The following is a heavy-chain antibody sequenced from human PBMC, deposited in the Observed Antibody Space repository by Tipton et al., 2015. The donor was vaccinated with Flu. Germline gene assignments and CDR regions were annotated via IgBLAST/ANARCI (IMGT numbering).Heavy chain of an antibody. D-gene: IGHD5-18*01. CDR3: ARAPTTAVAYV. CDR2: IYSTGST. V-gene: IGHV4-4*07. Sequence: TLSLTCTVSGGSISSHYWTWMRQPAGKGLEWIGRIYSTGSTNYNPSLKSRVSISVDTSKNQFSLKLSSVTAADTAVYYCARAPTTAVAYVWGQGTLVTVSS. CDR1: GGSISSHY. J-gene: IGHJ4*02.